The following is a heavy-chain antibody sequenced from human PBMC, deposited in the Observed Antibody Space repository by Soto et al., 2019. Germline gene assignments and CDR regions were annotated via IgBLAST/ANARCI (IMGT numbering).Heavy chain of an antibody. D-gene: IGHD6-13*01. CDR2: IYYSGST. J-gene: IGHJ6*02. CDR1: GGSISSSSYY. Sequence: SETLSLTCTVSGGSISSSSYYWGWIRQPPGKGLEWIGSIYYSGSTYYNPSLKSRVTISVDTSKNQFSLKLSSVTAADTAVYYCARLGYSSSWGYYYYGMDVWGQGTTVTVSS. CDR3: ARLGYSSSWGYYYYGMDV. V-gene: IGHV4-39*01.